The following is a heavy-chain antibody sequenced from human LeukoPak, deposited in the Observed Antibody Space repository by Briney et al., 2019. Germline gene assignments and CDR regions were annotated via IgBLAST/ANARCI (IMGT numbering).Heavy chain of an antibody. CDR2: IIPIFGTA. V-gene: IGHV1-69*05. D-gene: IGHD3-9*01. CDR3: ARGEGEYYDILTGLL. Sequence: SVKVSCKASGGTFSSYAISWVRQAPGQGLEWMGRIIPIFGTANYAQKFQGRVTITTDESTSTAYMELSSLRSEDTAVYYCARGEGEYYDILTGLLWGQGTLVTVSS. J-gene: IGHJ4*02. CDR1: GGTFSSYA.